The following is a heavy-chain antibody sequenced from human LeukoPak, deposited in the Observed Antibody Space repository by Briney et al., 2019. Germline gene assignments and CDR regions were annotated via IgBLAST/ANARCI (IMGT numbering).Heavy chain of an antibody. CDR1: GFTFSSYA. D-gene: IGHD2-21*02. CDR2: VYDGDTT. V-gene: IGHV3-53*01. J-gene: IGHJ4*02. Sequence: GGSLRLSCAASGFTFSSYAMSWVRQAPGKGLEWVSAVYDGDTTYYADSVKGRFTISRDNSKNTLYLQINSLRVEDTAVYFCARDRLLYLDYWGQGTPVTVSS. CDR3: ARDRLLYLDY.